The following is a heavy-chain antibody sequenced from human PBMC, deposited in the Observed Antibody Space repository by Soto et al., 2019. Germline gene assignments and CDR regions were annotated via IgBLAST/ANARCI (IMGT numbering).Heavy chain of an antibody. J-gene: IGHJ4*02. CDR1: GGSITNDGYY. Sequence: SETLSLTCTVSGGSITNDGYYWSWIRQPPGKGLEWIGYIYYSGSTYYNLSLKSRVTISVDTPENHFSLMLTSVTAADTAVYYCARYSGYDYLDYWGQGTLVTVSS. CDR2: IYYSGST. CDR3: ARYSGYDYLDY. D-gene: IGHD5-12*01. V-gene: IGHV4-30-4*02.